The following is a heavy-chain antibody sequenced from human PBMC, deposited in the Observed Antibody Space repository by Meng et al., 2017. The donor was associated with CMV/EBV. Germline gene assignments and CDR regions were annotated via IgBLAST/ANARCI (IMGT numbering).Heavy chain of an antibody. V-gene: IGHV3-21*01. CDR3: ARVLAYVGGFDY. Sequence: GGSLRLSCAASGFTFSSYSMNWVRQVPGKGLEWVSSISSSSSYIYYADSVKGRFTISRDNAKNSLYLQMNSLRAEDTAVYYCARVLAYVGGFDYWGQGTLVTVSS. CDR1: GFTFSSYS. CDR2: ISSSSSYI. J-gene: IGHJ4*02. D-gene: IGHD3-10*01.